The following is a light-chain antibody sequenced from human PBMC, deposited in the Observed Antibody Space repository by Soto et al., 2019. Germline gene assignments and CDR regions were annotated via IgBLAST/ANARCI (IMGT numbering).Light chain of an antibody. CDR3: SSYTSSSTGV. CDR1: SSDVGGYNC. CDR2: DVS. Sequence: QSVLTQPASVSGSPGQSITISCTGTSSDVGGYNCVSWYQQHPGKAPKLMIYDVSNRPSGVSNRFSGSKSGNTASLTISGLQAEDEADYYCSSYTSSSTGVLGTGTKVTVL. J-gene: IGLJ1*01. V-gene: IGLV2-14*01.